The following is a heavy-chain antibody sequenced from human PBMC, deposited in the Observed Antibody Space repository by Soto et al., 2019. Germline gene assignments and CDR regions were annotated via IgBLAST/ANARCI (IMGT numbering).Heavy chain of an antibody. CDR3: ATGAYDSRVYFGY. J-gene: IGHJ4*02. CDR2: IYHSGST. D-gene: IGHD3-22*01. Sequence: SATLSLTCTVSGDSISSYYWSWIRQPPGKGLEWIGYIYHSGSTNYNPSLKSRVTMSVDTSKSQFSLQLTSVTPADTAVYYCATGAYDSRVYFGYWGQGTLVTVSS. CDR1: GDSISSYY. V-gene: IGHV4-59*01.